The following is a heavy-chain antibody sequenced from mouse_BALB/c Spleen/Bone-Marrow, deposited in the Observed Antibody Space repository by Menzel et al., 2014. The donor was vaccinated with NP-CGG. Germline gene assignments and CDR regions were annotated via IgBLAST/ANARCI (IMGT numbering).Heavy chain of an antibody. CDR1: GYTFTYYT. V-gene: IGHV1-4*01. Sequence: QVQLKESGAEVARPGASVKMSCKASGYTFTYYTMQWVKQRTGRGLEWIGYINPSSGSANYNQNFKDKATLTADKSSSTAYMQLASLTSEDSAVYYCARGGTRYYFDYWGQGTTLTVSS. CDR2: INPSSGSA. J-gene: IGHJ2*01. D-gene: IGHD3-3*01. CDR3: ARGGTRYYFDY.